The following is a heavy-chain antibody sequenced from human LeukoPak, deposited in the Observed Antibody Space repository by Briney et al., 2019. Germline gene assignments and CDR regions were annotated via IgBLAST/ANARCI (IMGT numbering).Heavy chain of an antibody. CDR3: VREVYSSGRAPVFDF. CDR2: IGFQSGI. D-gene: IGHD6-19*01. V-gene: IGHV3-13*01. J-gene: IGHJ3*01. CDR1: GFTFGRTV. Sequence: GGSLRLSCAASGFTFGRTVMHWIRQPIGKGLEWVSGIGFQSGIHYLDSVKGRFTVSRENAHNSLYLQMNSLTAGDTATYYCVREVYSSGRAPVFDFSGQGTTVTVSS.